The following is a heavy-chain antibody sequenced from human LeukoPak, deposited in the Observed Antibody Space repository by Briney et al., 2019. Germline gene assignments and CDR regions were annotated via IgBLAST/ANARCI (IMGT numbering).Heavy chain of an antibody. CDR2: INPSGGST. J-gene: IGHJ3*02. CDR1: GYTFTSYY. CDR3: AIEAVARNAFDI. V-gene: IGHV1-46*01. D-gene: IGHD6-19*01. Sequence: ASVKVSCKASGYTFTSYYMHWVRQAPGQGLEWMGIINPSGGSTSYAQKFQGRVTMTEDTSKDTAYMELSSLRSEDTAVYYCAIEAVARNAFDIWGQGTMVTVSS.